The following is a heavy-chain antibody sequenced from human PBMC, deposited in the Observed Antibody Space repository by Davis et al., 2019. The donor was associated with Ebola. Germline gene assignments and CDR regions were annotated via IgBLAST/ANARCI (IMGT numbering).Heavy chain of an antibody. CDR1: GYTFTSYG. J-gene: IGHJ6*02. Sequence: ASVKVSCKASGYTFTSYGISWVRQAPGQGLEWMGWISAYNGNTNYAQKLQGRVTMTTDTSTSTAYMELRSLRSDDTAVYYCARDSHDILTGSPNGMDVWGQGTTVTVS. D-gene: IGHD3-9*01. CDR3: ARDSHDILTGSPNGMDV. CDR2: ISAYNGNT. V-gene: IGHV1-18*01.